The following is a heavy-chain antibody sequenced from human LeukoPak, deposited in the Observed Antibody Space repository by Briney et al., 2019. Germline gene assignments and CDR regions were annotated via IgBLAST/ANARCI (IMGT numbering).Heavy chain of an antibody. D-gene: IGHD3-22*01. CDR1: GFTFSSYE. Sequence: GGSLRLSCAASGFTFSSYEMNWVRQAPGKGLEGVSYISSSGSTIYYADSVKGRFTISRDNAKNSLYLQMNSLRAEDTAVYYCARDREIFSDSSGYSDYWGQGTLVTVSS. CDR2: ISSSGSTI. CDR3: ARDREIFSDSSGYSDY. J-gene: IGHJ4*02. V-gene: IGHV3-48*03.